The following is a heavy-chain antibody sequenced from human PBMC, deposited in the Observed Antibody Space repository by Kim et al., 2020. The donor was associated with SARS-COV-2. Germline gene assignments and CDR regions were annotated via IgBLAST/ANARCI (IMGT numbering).Heavy chain of an antibody. CDR2: IYPGDSDT. V-gene: IGHV5-51*01. J-gene: IGHJ6*02. Sequence: GESLKISCKGSGYSFTSYWIGWVRQMPGKGLEWMGIIYPGDSDTRYSPSFQGQVTISADKSISTAYLQWSSLKASDTAMYYCARSRGAAYYYYGMDVWGQGTTVTVSS. D-gene: IGHD3-10*01. CDR1: GYSFTSYW. CDR3: ARSRGAAYYYYGMDV.